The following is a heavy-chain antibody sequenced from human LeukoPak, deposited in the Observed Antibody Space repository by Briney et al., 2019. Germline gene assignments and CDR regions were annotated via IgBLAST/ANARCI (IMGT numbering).Heavy chain of an antibody. J-gene: IGHJ6*02. V-gene: IGHV3-11*06. CDR3: ARENYYRMDV. Sequence: AGGSLKLSCAASGFNFSDYYMSWVRQAPGKGLEWVSKISTNSRSTNYADSVKGRFTISRDNAKSSLFLQMNSLRAEDTAVYYCARENYYRMDVWGQGTTVTVSS. CDR1: GFNFSDYY. CDR2: ISTNSRST.